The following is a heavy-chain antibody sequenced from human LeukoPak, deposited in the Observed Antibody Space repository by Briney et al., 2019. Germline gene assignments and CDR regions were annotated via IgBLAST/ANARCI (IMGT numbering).Heavy chain of an antibody. J-gene: IGHJ4*02. CDR3: ARDLGLPGAIFWDY. Sequence: ASVKVSCKASGYTFTSYGISWVRQAPGQGLEWMGWISAYNGDTNYAQNFQGRVTMTTDTSTNTAYMELRSLRSDDSALYYCARDLGLPGAIFWDYWGQGTLVTVSS. V-gene: IGHV1-18*01. D-gene: IGHD1-26*01. CDR2: ISAYNGDT. CDR1: GYTFTSYG.